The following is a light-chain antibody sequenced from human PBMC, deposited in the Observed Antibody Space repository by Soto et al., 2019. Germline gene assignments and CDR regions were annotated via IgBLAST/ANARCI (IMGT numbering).Light chain of an antibody. CDR2: GAS. V-gene: IGKV3-20*01. Sequence: EIVLTQSPGTPSLSPGERATLSCRASQSVSSSYLAWYQQKPGQAPRLLIYGASSRATGIPDRFSGSGSGTDFTLTISRLEPEDFAVYYCQQYNNWLSWTFGQGTKVDIK. CDR1: QSVSSSY. CDR3: QQYNNWLSWT. J-gene: IGKJ1*01.